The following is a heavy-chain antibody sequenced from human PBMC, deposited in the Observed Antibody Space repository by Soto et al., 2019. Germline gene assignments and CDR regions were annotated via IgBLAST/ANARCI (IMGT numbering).Heavy chain of an antibody. Sequence: SVKVSCKASGGAFGRYSVSWVRQAPGQGLEWIGGVIPVFNTSNYSLKFQGRVAIFADLSTSTVFMELRSLRSEDTALYYCARGDEMTAVTIFEYWGQGTLVTVSS. V-gene: IGHV1-69*13. CDR1: GGAFGRYS. CDR2: VIPVFNTS. D-gene: IGHD4-17*01. CDR3: ARGDEMTAVTIFEY. J-gene: IGHJ4*02.